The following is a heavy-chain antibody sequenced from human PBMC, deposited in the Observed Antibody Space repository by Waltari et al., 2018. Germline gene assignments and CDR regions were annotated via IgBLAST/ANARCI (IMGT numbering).Heavy chain of an antibody. CDR2: IYNSGTT. J-gene: IGHJ3*01. V-gene: IGHV4-39*07. Sequence: QLQESGPGLGKPSETVSLTCSLSGESIMKNNYHWGWIRQPPGKGLEWIGSIYNSGTTYYNPSLKSRVTISLDASRNQFSLRLSSVTAADTAVYYCARASTAIFGVVITGYNIWGQGTVVTVSS. CDR3: ARASTAIFGVVITGYNI. CDR1: GESIMKNNYH. D-gene: IGHD3-3*01.